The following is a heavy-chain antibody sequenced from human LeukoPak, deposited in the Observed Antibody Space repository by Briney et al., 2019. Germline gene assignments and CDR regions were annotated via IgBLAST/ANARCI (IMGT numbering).Heavy chain of an antibody. CDR1: GLIFGSYG. D-gene: IGHD5-12*01. J-gene: IGHJ4*02. V-gene: IGHV3-30*02. Sequence: GGSLRLSCAASGLIFGSYGMHWVRQAPGKGLEWVAFIRFDGTNKYYAESVKGRFTISRDNSKNTLYLQMNILRPEDTAVYYCAKDWAVLGTMVPNWGQGTVVTVSS. CDR3: AKDWAVLGTMVPN. CDR2: IRFDGTNK.